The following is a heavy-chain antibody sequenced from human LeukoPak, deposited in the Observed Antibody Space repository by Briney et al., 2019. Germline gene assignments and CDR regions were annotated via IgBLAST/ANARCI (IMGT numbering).Heavy chain of an antibody. CDR3: ASRGYSYAQDY. CDR1: GGSFSGYY. Sequence: PSETLSLTCAVYGGSFSGYYWSWIRQPPGKGLEWIGEINHSGSTNYNPSLKSRVTIPVDTSKNQFSLKLSSVTAADTAVYYCASRGYSYAQDYWGQGTLVTVSS. J-gene: IGHJ4*02. CDR2: INHSGST. V-gene: IGHV4-34*01. D-gene: IGHD5-18*01.